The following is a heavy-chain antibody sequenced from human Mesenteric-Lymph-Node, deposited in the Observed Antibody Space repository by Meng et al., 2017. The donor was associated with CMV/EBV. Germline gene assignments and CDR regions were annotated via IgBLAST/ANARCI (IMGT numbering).Heavy chain of an antibody. CDR1: GYSFTSYW. CDR3: ARASYYYDNLDAFDI. J-gene: IGHJ3*02. V-gene: IGHV5-51*01. CDR2: IYPGDYDT. D-gene: IGHD3-22*01. Sequence: GGSLRLSCYGSGYSFTSYWIGWVRQMPGKGLEWMGIIYPGDYDTRYSPSFLGQVTISADKSISTAYLQWSSLKASDTAMYYCARASYYYDNLDAFDIWGQGTMVTVSS.